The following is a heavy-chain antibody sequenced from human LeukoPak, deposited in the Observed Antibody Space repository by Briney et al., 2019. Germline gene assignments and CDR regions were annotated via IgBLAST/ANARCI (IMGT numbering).Heavy chain of an antibody. D-gene: IGHD6-19*01. CDR1: GLTFSHAW. V-gene: IGHV3-15*01. CDR2: IKSKADGGTT. CDR3: TTYSEWLVLEGDDY. J-gene: IGHJ4*02. Sequence: GGSLRLSCTTSGLTFSHAWLSWLRQAPGKGLEWVGRIKSKADGGTTDYAAPVKGRFTISRDDSKNTLYLQMNSLKTEDTAVYYCTTYSEWLVLEGDDYWGQGTLVTVSS.